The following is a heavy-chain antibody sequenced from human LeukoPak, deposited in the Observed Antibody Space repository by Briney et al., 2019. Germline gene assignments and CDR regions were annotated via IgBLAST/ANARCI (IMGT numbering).Heavy chain of an antibody. J-gene: IGHJ4*02. D-gene: IGHD5-18*01. CDR1: GGSFCGYY. Sequence: PSETLSLTCAVYGGSFCGYYWSWIRQPPGKGLEWIGEINHSGSTNYNPSLKSRVTISVDTSKNQFSLKLSSVTAADTAVYYCARARQYSYGYRTLYYFDYWGQGTLVTVSS. CDR3: ARARQYSYGYRTLYYFDY. CDR2: INHSGST. V-gene: IGHV4-34*01.